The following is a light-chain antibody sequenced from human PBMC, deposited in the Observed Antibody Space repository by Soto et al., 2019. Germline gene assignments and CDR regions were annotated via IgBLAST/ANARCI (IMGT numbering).Light chain of an antibody. V-gene: IGKV3-20*01. CDR1: QSVSSSY. Sequence: EIVLTQSPGTLSLSPGERATLSCRASQSVSSSYLAWYQQKPGQAPRLLIYGASSRATGIPDRFRGSGSGTDCSLNISILEPEDVPVYCCQQYGSSPPYSFGPGTKMEIK. J-gene: IGKJ2*03. CDR3: QQYGSSPPYS. CDR2: GAS.